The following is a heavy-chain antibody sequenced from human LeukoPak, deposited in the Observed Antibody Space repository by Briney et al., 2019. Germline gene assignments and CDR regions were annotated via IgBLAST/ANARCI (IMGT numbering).Heavy chain of an antibody. J-gene: IGHJ6*03. CDR1: GYTFTGYY. V-gene: IGHV1-2*02. Sequence: ASVKVSCKASGYTFTGYYMHWVRQAPGQGLEWMGWISPNSGGTNYAQKFQGRVTMTRDTSISTAYMELSSLRSDDTAVYYCARLKTTGLYYYYYMDVWGKGTTVTVSS. D-gene: IGHD4-11*01. CDR2: ISPNSGGT. CDR3: ARLKTTGLYYYYYMDV.